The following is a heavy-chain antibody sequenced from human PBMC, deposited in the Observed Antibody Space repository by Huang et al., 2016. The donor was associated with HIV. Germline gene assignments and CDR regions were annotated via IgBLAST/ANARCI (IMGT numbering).Heavy chain of an antibody. CDR2: IGEGGKNK. Sequence: QLQLVESGGGVVQPGGSLRLSCVASGFDFRSHDMHWVRQAPGKGLEWITFIGEGGKNKQYGDSVTGRFTSSRDNSKNTLYLQMNSLRPEDTAVYYCAKEEAGRFGAFDIWGQGTMVTVSS. D-gene: IGHD3-10*01. J-gene: IGHJ3*02. CDR1: GFDFRSHD. CDR3: AKEEAGRFGAFDI. V-gene: IGHV3-30*02.